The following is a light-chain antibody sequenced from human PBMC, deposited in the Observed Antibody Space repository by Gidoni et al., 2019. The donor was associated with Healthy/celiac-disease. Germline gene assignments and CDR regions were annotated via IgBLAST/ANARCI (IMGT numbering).Light chain of an antibody. V-gene: IGKV3-20*01. Sequence: IVLTQSPGTLSLSPGERATLSCRASQSVSSSYLAWYQQKPGQAPRLLIYGASSRATGIPDRFSGSGSGTDFTLTISRLEPEDFAVYYCQQWGTFXXXTKVEIK. CDR2: GAS. CDR3: QQWGT. CDR1: QSVSSSY. J-gene: IGKJ1*01.